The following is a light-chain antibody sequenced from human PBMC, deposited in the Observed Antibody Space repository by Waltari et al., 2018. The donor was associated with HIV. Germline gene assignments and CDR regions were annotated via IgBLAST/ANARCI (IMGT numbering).Light chain of an antibody. J-gene: IGKJ3*01. CDR3: QQTYSIPFT. V-gene: IGKV1-39*01. CDR2: AAS. Sequence: DIQMTKSPSSLSASVGARTPITCRASQSISSFLNWYRQKPGKAPKLLIYAASSLQSGIPYRFSGGGSETGCTLTISRLQPEDFATYYCQQTYSIPFTFDPGTRVDIK. CDR1: QSISSF.